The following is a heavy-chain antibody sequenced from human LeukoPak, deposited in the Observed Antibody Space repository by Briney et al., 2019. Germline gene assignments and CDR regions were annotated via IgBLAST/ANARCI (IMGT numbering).Heavy chain of an antibody. CDR2: IYNSGSP. J-gene: IGHJ5*02. CDR1: GRPLSTYY. Sequence: PAETLTLTCTVSGRPLSTYYWSWLRQPPGKALEWIGYIYNSGSPNYNPSLQSRVTISVDTSKNQFSLRLTSVTAADTAVYYCAKAVAAAGRFGFDPWGQGTLVSVSS. CDR3: AKAVAAAGRFGFDP. D-gene: IGHD6-13*01. V-gene: IGHV4-59*01.